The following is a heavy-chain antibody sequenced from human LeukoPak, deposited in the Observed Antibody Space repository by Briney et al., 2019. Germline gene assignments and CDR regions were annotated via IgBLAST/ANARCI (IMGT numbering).Heavy chain of an antibody. J-gene: IGHJ4*02. D-gene: IGHD3-22*01. Sequence: ASVKVSCKASGYTFTSYGVHWVRQAPGQRLEWLGWINTGNGNTRYSQNFQGRVTLTRDTFANTAYMELSSLRSEDTAVYYCAKEATMIVVARSYFDYWGQGTLVTVSS. V-gene: IGHV1-3*04. CDR2: INTGNGNT. CDR1: GYTFTSYG. CDR3: AKEATMIVVARSYFDY.